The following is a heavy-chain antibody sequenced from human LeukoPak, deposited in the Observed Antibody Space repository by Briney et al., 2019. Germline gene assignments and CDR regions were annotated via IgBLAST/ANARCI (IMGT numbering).Heavy chain of an antibody. CDR1: GGSISSYD. CDR2: IYTSGST. J-gene: IGHJ6*03. Sequence: NPSETLSLTCTVSGGSISSYDWSWIRQPAGKGLEWIGRIYTSGSTNYNPSLKSRVTMSVDTSKNQFSLKLSSVTAADTAVYYCAREWADGCSGGSCYSLGYYYYYMDVWGKGTTVTVSS. CDR3: AREWADGCSGGSCYSLGYYYYYMDV. D-gene: IGHD2-15*01. V-gene: IGHV4-4*07.